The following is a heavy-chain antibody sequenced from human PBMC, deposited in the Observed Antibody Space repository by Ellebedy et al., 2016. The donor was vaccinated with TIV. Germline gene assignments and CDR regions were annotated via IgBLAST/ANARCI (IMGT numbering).Heavy chain of an antibody. Sequence: GESLKISCVASGFTFSSYAMSWVRQAPGKGLEWVSALGGSSENTYYADSVQGRFTISRDNSENTLYLQMNSLRSEDTAVYYCAKTASKGRGWRTPIDYWGQGTLVTVSS. CDR3: AKTASKGRGWRTPIDY. V-gene: IGHV3-23*01. CDR2: LGGSSENT. J-gene: IGHJ4*02. D-gene: IGHD6-19*01. CDR1: GFTFSSYA.